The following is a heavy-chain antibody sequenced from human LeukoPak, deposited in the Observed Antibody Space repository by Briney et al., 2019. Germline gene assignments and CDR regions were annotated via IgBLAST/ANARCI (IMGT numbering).Heavy chain of an antibody. V-gene: IGHV1-3*01. J-gene: IGHJ4*02. CDR1: GYTFTSYA. D-gene: IGHD5-12*01. CDR3: ARGGRVRGYSGYDLIDY. CDR2: INAGNGNT. Sequence: ASVKVSCKASGYTFTSYAMHWVRQAPGQRLEWMGWINAGNGNTKYSQKFQGRVTITRDTSASTAYMELSSLRSEDTAVYYCARGGRVRGYSGYDLIDYWGQGTLVTVSS.